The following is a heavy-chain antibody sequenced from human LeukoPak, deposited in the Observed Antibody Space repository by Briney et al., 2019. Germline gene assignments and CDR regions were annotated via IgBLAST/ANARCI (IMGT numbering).Heavy chain of an antibody. CDR3: ARDMLFQYYFDY. J-gene: IGHJ4*02. Sequence: GGSLRPSCAASGFTFSSYGMHWVRQAPGKGLEWVAVISYDGSNKYYADSVKGRFTISRDNSKNTLYLQMNSLRAEDTAVYYCARDMLFQYYFDYWGQGTLVTVSS. V-gene: IGHV3-30*03. D-gene: IGHD2-21*01. CDR2: ISYDGSNK. CDR1: GFTFSSYG.